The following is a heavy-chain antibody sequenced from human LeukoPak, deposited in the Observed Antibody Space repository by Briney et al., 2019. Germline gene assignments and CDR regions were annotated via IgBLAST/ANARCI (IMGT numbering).Heavy chain of an antibody. CDR3: ARTHMVRGVTAVDAFDI. J-gene: IGHJ3*02. CDR2: INHSGST. D-gene: IGHD3-10*01. CDR1: GGSFSGYY. Sequence: SETLSLTCAVYGGSFSGYYWSWIRQPPGKGLEWIGEINHSGSTNYNPSLKSRVTISVDTSKNQFSLKLSSVTAADTAVYYCARTHMVRGVTAVDAFDIWGQGTMVTVSS. V-gene: IGHV4-34*01.